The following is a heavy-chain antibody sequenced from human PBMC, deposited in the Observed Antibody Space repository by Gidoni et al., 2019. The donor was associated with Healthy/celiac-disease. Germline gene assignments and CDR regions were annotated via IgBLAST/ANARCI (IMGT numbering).Heavy chain of an antibody. CDR3: TTANPYYYDSSGYYPFDY. CDR2: IKSKTDGGTT. Sequence: EVQLVESGGGLVKPGGSLSLSCAASGFTFSNAWMSGVRQAPGKGLEWVGRIKSKTDGGTTDYAAPVKGRFTISRDDSKNTLYLQMNSLKTEDTAVYYCTTANPYYYDSSGYYPFDYWGQGTLVTVSS. CDR1: GFTFSNAW. J-gene: IGHJ4*02. D-gene: IGHD3-22*01. V-gene: IGHV3-15*01.